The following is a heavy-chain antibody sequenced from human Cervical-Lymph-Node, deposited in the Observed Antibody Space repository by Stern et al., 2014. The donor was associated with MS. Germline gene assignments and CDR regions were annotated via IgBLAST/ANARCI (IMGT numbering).Heavy chain of an antibody. V-gene: IGHV1-18*01. J-gene: IGHJ6*02. D-gene: IGHD2-2*02. Sequence: VQLLESGAEVRKPGASVKVSCKASGYTFTSFGISWLRRAPGQGLEWMGWISGYNGDTNYPQKFQGRVILTTDTSTSTAYMDLTSLRSDDTAMYYCARGPYCSSTSCYTNGYYFYGLDVWGQGTTVTVSS. CDR3: ARGPYCSSTSCYTNGYYFYGLDV. CDR2: ISGYNGDT. CDR1: GYTFTSFG.